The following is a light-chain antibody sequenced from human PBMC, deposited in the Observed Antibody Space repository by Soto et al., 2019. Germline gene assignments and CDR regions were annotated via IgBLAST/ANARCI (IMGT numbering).Light chain of an antibody. J-gene: IGKJ5*01. CDR2: DAS. CDR1: PSVSCY. CDR3: HQRSNWPIT. Sequence: EIVLPPSPPPLSLSPGERAPLSCRARPSVSCYLAWSQQKPGQAPRLLISDASNRATGIPARFSGSGSGTDFTLTITSLEPEDVGVYYCHQRSNWPITFGQGTRLEMK. V-gene: IGKV3-11*01.